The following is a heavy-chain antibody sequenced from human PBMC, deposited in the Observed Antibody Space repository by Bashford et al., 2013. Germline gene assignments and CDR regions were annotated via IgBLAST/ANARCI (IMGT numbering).Heavy chain of an antibody. Sequence: SVKVSCKASGGTFSSYAISWVRQAPGQGLEWMGGIIPIFGTANYAQKFQGRVTITADKSTSTAYMELSSLRSEDTAVYYCARGIVVVVAALRHYGMDVWGQGTTVTVSS. V-gene: IGHV1-69*06. CDR3: ARGIVVVVAALRHYGMDV. CDR2: IIPIFGTA. D-gene: IGHD2-15*01. J-gene: IGHJ6*02. CDR1: GGTFSSYA.